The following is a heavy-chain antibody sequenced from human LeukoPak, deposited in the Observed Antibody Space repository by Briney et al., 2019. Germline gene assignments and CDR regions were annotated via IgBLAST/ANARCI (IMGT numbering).Heavy chain of an antibody. J-gene: IGHJ6*03. CDR2: IKEDGSEK. CDR3: ARRDYDYGGSETGRHNYMDV. Sequence: GGSLRPSCAASGFTFSNFWMNWVRQVPGKALEWVANIKEDGSEKYYVDSVKGRFTISRDNSKKSLYLQMNNLRVDDTALYYCARRDYDYGGSETGRHNYMDVWGKGTTVTVSS. V-gene: IGHV3-7*01. D-gene: IGHD4-17*01. CDR1: GFTFSNFW.